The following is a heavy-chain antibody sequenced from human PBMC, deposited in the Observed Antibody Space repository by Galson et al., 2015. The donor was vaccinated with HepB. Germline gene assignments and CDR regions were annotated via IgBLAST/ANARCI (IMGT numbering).Heavy chain of an antibody. J-gene: IGHJ4*02. CDR2: INPSGGST. CDR3: ARDSSGWYAHPQD. V-gene: IGHV1-46*01. CDR1: GYTFTSYY. D-gene: IGHD6-19*01. Sequence: SVKVSCKASGYTFTSYYMHWVRQAPGQGLEWMGIINPSGGSTSYAQKFQGRVTMTRDTSTSTVYMELSSLRSEDTAVYYCARDSSGWYAHPQDWGQGTLVTVSS.